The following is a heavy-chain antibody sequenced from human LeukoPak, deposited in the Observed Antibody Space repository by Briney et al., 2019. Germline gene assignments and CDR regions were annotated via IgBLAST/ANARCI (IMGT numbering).Heavy chain of an antibody. V-gene: IGHV3-7*03. CDR2: IKHDGSDK. J-gene: IGHJ4*02. CDR1: GFLFSSYW. CDR3: AKGRWTRYFDY. D-gene: IGHD3/OR15-3a*01. Sequence: GGSLRLSCAASGFLFSSYWMSWVRQAPGKGLEWVANIKHDGSDKYYVDSVTGRFTISRDNSKNTLYLQMNSLRAEDTAVYYCAKGRWTRYFDYWGQGTLVTVSS.